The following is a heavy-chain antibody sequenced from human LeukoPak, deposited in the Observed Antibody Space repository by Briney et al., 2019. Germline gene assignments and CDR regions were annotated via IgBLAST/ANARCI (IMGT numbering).Heavy chain of an antibody. V-gene: IGHV1-18*04. CDR2: ISAYNGNT. D-gene: IGHD6-19*01. Sequence: ASVKVSCKASGYTFTGYYMHWVRQAPGQGLEWMGWISAYNGNTNYAQKLQGRVTMTTDTSTSTAYMELRSLRSDDTAVYYCARMKQQWLVPNGDYWGQGTLVTVSS. CDR3: ARMKQQWLVPNGDY. J-gene: IGHJ4*02. CDR1: GYTFTGYY.